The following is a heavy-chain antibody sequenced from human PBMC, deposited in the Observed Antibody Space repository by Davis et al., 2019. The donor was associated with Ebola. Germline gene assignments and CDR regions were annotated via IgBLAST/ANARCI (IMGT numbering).Heavy chain of an antibody. D-gene: IGHD3-16*01. CDR2: FHPGTSAL. CDR3: ASQGHRGSYLIHDY. CDR1: GYSFVTHW. J-gene: IGHJ4*02. V-gene: IGHV5-51*01. Sequence: PGGSLRLSCTASGYSFVTHWIGWARQLPGNGLEWMGHFHPGTSALNYSPSFQGQITISVDRSIRTAYLEWRSLQASDTGIYYCASQGHRGSYLIHDYWGQGTPVTVSS.